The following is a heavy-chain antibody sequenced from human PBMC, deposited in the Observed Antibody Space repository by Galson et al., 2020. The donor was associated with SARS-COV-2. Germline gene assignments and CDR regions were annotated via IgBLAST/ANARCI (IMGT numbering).Heavy chain of an antibody. CDR1: GGSISSGSW. J-gene: IGHJ6*03. Sequence: SETLSLTCGISGGSISSGSWWSWVRQPPGKGLEWIGEISHSGYTNYNPSLESRVTISVDKSNNPFSLKLTSVTAADTAVYYCARPYYFYMDVWGQGTTVTVSS. CDR3: ARPYYFYMDV. CDR2: ISHSGYT. V-gene: IGHV4-4*02.